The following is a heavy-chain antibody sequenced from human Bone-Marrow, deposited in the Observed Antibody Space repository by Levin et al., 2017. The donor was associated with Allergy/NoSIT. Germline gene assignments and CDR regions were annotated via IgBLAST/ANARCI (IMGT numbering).Heavy chain of an antibody. D-gene: IGHD5-12*01. J-gene: IGHJ5*02. CDR1: GGSFSGYY. CDR2: INHSGST. CDR3: ARTLRNIVATNYRSGRFDP. V-gene: IGHV4-34*01. Sequence: PSETLSLTCAVYGGSFSGYYWSWIRQPPGKGLEWIGEINHSGSTNYNPSLKSRVTISVDTSKNQFSLKLSSVTAADTAVYYCARTLRNIVATNYRSGRFDPWGQGTLVTVSS.